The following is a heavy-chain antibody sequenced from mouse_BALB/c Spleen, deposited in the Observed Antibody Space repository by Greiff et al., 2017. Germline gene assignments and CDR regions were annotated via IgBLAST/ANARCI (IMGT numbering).Heavy chain of an antibody. D-gene: IGHD1-2*01. V-gene: IGHV3-2*02. CDR3: AREQGYGYPCWYFDF. CDR1: GYSITSDYA. Sequence: EVQLQESGPGLVKPSQSLSLTCTVTGYSITSDYAWNWIRQFPGNKLEWMGYISYSGSTSYNPSLKSRISITRDTSKNQFFLQLNSVTTEDTATYYCAREQGYGYPCWYFDFWGAGTTVTVSS. J-gene: IGHJ1*01. CDR2: ISYSGST.